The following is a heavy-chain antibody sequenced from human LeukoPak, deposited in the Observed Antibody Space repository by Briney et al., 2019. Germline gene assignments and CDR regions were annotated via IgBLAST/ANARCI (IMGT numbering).Heavy chain of an antibody. V-gene: IGHV3-7*03. CDR1: GFTFSSFW. Sequence: GGSLRLSCAASGFTFSSFWMNWVRQAPGKGLEWVANIKQDGSERNYVDPVKGRSTISRDNAKNSLFLQMNSLRVEDTAVYYCARGGTRGYSPVDYWGQGILVTVSS. CDR2: IKQDGSER. D-gene: IGHD5-18*01. CDR3: ARGGTRGYSPVDY. J-gene: IGHJ4*02.